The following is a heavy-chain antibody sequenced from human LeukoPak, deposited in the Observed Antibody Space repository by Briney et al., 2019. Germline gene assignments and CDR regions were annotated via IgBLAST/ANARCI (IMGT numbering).Heavy chain of an antibody. V-gene: IGHV4-38-2*02. D-gene: IGHD2-8*01. CDR3: ARDYTAGGQTRGGMVDY. Sequence: PSETLSLTWTVSGYSFSSGYYWGWSRQPPGKGQEGIGSIYHSGSTYYNPSLKSRVTISVATSTTQFSLKLSSVTAADTAVYYCARDYTAGGQTRGGMVDYWGQGTLVTVSS. CDR2: IYHSGST. J-gene: IGHJ4*02. CDR1: GYSFSSGYY.